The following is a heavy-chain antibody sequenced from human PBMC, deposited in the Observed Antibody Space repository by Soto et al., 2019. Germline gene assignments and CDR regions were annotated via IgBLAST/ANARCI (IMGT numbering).Heavy chain of an antibody. Sequence: QVQLQESGPGLLKPSQTLSLTCTVSGGSIGSGGYYWTWIRQRPGKGLEWIGFIYQSGRTHYSPALSTRITLSPDTSKTQFSLNLSSVTAADTAVYYCARDGGEYCTDGGSFDSNWLDPWGQGTLVTVS. CDR1: GGSIGSGGYY. CDR3: ARDGGEYCTDGGSFDSNWLDP. V-gene: IGHV4-31*03. J-gene: IGHJ5*02. D-gene: IGHD2-8*01. CDR2: IYQSGRT.